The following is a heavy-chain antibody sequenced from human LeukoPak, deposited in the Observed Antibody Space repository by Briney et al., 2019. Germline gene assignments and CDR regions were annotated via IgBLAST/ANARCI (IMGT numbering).Heavy chain of an antibody. CDR2: ISGSGGST. D-gene: IGHD6-6*01. V-gene: IGHV3-23*01. Sequence: GGSLRLSCAASGFTFDDYAMSWVRQAPGKGLEWVSAISGSGGSTYYADSVKGRFTISRDNSKNTLYLQMNSLRAEDTAVYYCAKDQLLYSSSSSFDYWGQGTLVTVSS. CDR1: GFTFDDYA. J-gene: IGHJ4*02. CDR3: AKDQLLYSSSSSFDY.